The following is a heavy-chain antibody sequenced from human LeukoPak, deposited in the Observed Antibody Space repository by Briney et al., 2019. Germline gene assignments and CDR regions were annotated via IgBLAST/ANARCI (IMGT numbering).Heavy chain of an antibody. CDR3: ARAKGYSSGWYNWFDP. V-gene: IGHV4-59*01. D-gene: IGHD6-19*01. Sequence: SETLSLTCTVSGGSISSYYWSWIRQPPGKGLEWIGYIYYSGSTNYNPSLKSRVTISVDTSKNRFSLKLSSVTAADTAVYYCARAKGYSSGWYNWFDPWGQGTLVTVSS. CDR1: GGSISSYY. J-gene: IGHJ5*02. CDR2: IYYSGST.